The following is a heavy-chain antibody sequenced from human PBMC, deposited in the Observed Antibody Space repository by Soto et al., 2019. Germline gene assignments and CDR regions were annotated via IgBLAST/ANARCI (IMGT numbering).Heavy chain of an antibody. CDR2: ISAYNGNT. J-gene: IGHJ6*02. Sequence: GASVKVSCKASGYTFASYGISWVRQAPGQGLEWMGWISAYNGNTNYARKLQGRVTMTTDTSTSTAYMELRSLRSDDTAVYYCARDIYYDSSGYYDDLYYYYYGMDVWGQGTTVTVSS. V-gene: IGHV1-18*04. CDR3: ARDIYYDSSGYYDDLYYYYYGMDV. D-gene: IGHD3-22*01. CDR1: GYTFASYG.